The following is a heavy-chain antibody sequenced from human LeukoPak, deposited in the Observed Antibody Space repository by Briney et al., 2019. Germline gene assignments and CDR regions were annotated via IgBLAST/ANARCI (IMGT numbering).Heavy chain of an antibody. CDR3: ARPSGYSGSYSAFNI. D-gene: IGHD1-26*01. J-gene: IGHJ3*02. CDR1: GGSISSGDYY. CDR2: IYYSGST. V-gene: IGHV4-61*08. Sequence: SETLSLTCTVSGGSISSGDYYWSWIRQPPGKGLEWLGYIYYSGSTNYNPSLKSRVTISVDTSKNQFSLKLSSVTAADTAVYYCARPSGYSGSYSAFNIWGQGTMVTVSS.